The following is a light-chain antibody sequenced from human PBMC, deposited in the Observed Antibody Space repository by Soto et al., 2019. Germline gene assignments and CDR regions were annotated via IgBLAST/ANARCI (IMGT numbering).Light chain of an antibody. CDR1: QAIRND. J-gene: IGKJ4*01. V-gene: IGKV1-6*01. CDR3: LQDYTYPLT. Sequence: ALQMTQSPSSLSASVGDRVTITCRTSQAIRNDVGWYQHKPGKAPKLLIYAASTLQTGVPSRFSGSGSGKYFTLTSSSLRPEDFATYYCLQDYTYPLTFGGGTKVDIK. CDR2: AAS.